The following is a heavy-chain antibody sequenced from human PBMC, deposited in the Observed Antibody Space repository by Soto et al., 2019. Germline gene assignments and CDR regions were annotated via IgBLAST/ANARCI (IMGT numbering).Heavy chain of an antibody. CDR1: GGSFSGYY. D-gene: IGHD4-17*01. V-gene: IGHV4-30-2*01. CDR3: ARDKKGGYGDRRGVVTKYNWFDT. Sequence: SETLSLTCAVYGGSFSGYYWSWIRQPPGKGLEWIGYIYHSGSTYYNPSLKSRVTISVDRSKNQFSLKLSSVTAADTAVYYCARDKKGGYGDRRGVVTKYNWFDTWGQGNLVTVSS. CDR2: IYHSGST. J-gene: IGHJ5*02.